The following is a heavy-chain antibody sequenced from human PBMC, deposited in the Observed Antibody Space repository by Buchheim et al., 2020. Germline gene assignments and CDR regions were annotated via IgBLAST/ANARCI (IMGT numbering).Heavy chain of an antibody. CDR1: GFTFSSYA. J-gene: IGHJ4*02. CDR3: AKDPRLGYCSGGSCYPDYFDY. V-gene: IGHV3-23*04. Sequence: VQLVESGGGVVQPGRSLRLSCAASGFTFSSYAMSWVRQAPGKGLEWVSAISGSGGSTYYADSVKGRFTISRDNSKNTLYLQMNSLRAEDTAVYYCAKDPRLGYCSGGSCYPDYFDYWGQGTL. D-gene: IGHD2-15*01. CDR2: ISGSGGST.